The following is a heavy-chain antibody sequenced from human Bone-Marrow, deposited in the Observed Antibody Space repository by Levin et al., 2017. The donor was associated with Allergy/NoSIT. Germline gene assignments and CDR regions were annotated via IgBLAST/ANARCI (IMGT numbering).Heavy chain of an antibody. CDR1: GYTFTSYD. V-gene: IGHV1-8*01. CDR3: ARNSRSATVVTLVTGDFQH. CDR2: MNPNSGNT. D-gene: IGHD4-23*01. J-gene: IGHJ1*01. Sequence: ASVKVSCKASGYTFTSYDINWVRQATGQGLEWMGWMNPNSGNTGYAQKFQGRVTMTRNTSISTAYMELSSLRSEDTAVYYCARNSRSATVVTLVTGDFQHWGQGTLVTVSS.